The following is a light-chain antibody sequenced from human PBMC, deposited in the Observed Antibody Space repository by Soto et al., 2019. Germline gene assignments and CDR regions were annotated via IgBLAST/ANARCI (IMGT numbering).Light chain of an antibody. CDR3: QQRSNWPPWT. V-gene: IGKV3-11*01. CDR1: QSVSSS. J-gene: IGKJ1*01. CDR2: DAS. Sequence: EIVLTQSPATLSLSPGEKATLSCRASQSVSSSLAWYQQKPGQAPRLLIYDASNRATGIPARFSGSGSGTDFTLTISSLEPEDFAVYYCQQRSNWPPWTFGQGTKVVIK.